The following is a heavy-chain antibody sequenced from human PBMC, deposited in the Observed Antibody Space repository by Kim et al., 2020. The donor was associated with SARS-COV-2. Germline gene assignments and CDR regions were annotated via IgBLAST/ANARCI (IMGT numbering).Heavy chain of an antibody. V-gene: IGHV3-21*04. Sequence: GGSLRLSCAASGFTFSSYSMNWVRQAPGKGLEWVSSISSSSSYIYYADSVKGRFTISRDNAKNSLYLKMNSLRAEDTAVYYCARGHDYGDYFDYWGQGTLVTVSS. CDR3: ARGHDYGDYFDY. CDR2: ISSSSSYI. J-gene: IGHJ4*02. CDR1: GFTFSSYS. D-gene: IGHD4-17*01.